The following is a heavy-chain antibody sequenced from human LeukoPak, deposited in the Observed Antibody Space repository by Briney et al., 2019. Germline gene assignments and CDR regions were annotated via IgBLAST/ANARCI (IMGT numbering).Heavy chain of an antibody. D-gene: IGHD4-17*01. J-gene: IGHJ4*02. Sequence: AGGSLRLSCAASGFIFSDSYMSWIRQAPGKGLEWVSYISGSSDIIYYADSVKGRFTTSRDNAQNSLYLQMNSLRAEDTAFYYCASPSSTVTSATGFDYWGQGTLVTVSS. V-gene: IGHV3-11*04. CDR3: ASPSSTVTSATGFDY. CDR1: GFIFSDSY. CDR2: ISGSSDII.